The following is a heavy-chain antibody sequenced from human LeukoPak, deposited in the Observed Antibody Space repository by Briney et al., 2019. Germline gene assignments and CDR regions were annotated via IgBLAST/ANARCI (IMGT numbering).Heavy chain of an antibody. CDR1: GFTFDDYA. V-gene: IGHV3-9*01. D-gene: IGHD3-10*01. Sequence: PGGSLRLSCVASGFTFDDYAMNWVRQAPGKGLEWVSGISWNSGSIGYADSVKGRFTISRDNAKNSLYLQMNSLRAEDTALYYCARARGSGSYYGHDYYCYYYMDVWGQGTTVTVSS. CDR2: ISWNSGSI. J-gene: IGHJ6*03. CDR3: ARARGSGSYYGHDYYCYYYMDV.